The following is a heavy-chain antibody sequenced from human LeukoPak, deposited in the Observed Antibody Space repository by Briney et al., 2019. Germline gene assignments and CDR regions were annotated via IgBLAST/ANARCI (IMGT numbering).Heavy chain of an antibody. CDR3: ARLFRAGGDY. J-gene: IGHJ4*02. D-gene: IGHD2-21*01. Sequence: GGSLRLSCAASGFTFSDCSMNWIRQAPGKGLEWVSSISSISGHIYYADSVKGRFTISRDNAKNSLYLQMNSLRDEDTAVYYCARLFRAGGDYWGQGTLVTVSS. V-gene: IGHV3-21*06. CDR1: GFTFSDCS. CDR2: ISSISGHI.